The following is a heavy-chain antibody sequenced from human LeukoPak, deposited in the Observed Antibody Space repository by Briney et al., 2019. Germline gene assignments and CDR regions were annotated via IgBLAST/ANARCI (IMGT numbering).Heavy chain of an antibody. V-gene: IGHV4-38-2*02. CDR3: ARGVGGYYGSGSYY. Sequence: SETLSLTCTVSGYSISSGYYWGWIRQPPGKGLEWIGSIYHSGSTYYNPSLKSRVTISVDTSKNQFSLKLSSVTAADTAVYCCARGVGGYYGSGSYYWGQGTLVTVSS. CDR1: GYSISSGYY. CDR2: IYHSGST. J-gene: IGHJ4*02. D-gene: IGHD3-10*01.